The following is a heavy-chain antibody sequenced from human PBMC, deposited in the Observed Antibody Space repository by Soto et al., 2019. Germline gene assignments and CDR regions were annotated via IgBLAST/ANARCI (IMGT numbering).Heavy chain of an antibody. Sequence: EVKLLESGGGLVQPGGSLSLSCAASGFTFSSYAMSWVRQAPGKGLEWVSAISGSGGSTYYADSVKGRFTISRDNYKNTLYLQMNSLSAEEPAVYYCANDPSSQLRRRDWFDPWGQGTLVTVSS. D-gene: IGHD6-25*01. CDR3: ANDPSSQLRRRDWFDP. CDR2: ISGSGGST. V-gene: IGHV3-23*01. CDR1: GFTFSSYA. J-gene: IGHJ5*02.